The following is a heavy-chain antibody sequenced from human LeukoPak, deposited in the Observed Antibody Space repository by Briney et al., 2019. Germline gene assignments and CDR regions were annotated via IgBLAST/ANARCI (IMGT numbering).Heavy chain of an antibody. Sequence: SVKVSCKASGNTFTKYAISWVRLAPGQGLEWMGRIIPLLRSPTYAQKFQHRVTITADTSTTTAYMEPTSLRSEDTAVYYCARTSISVSGSLGHDEWGQGTLVTVSS. CDR1: GNTFTKYA. CDR3: ARTSISVSGSLGHDE. D-gene: IGHD6-19*01. CDR2: IIPLLRSP. V-gene: IGHV1-69*06. J-gene: IGHJ4*02.